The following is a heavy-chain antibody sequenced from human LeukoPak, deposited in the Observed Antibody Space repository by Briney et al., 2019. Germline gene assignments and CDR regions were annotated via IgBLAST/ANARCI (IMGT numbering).Heavy chain of an antibody. CDR1: GYTLTSYG. V-gene: IGHV1-18*01. CDR2: ISVYNGNT. J-gene: IGHJ4*02. D-gene: IGHD2-8*02. CDR3: ARSQSTGGYPPGGY. Sequence: ASVKVSCKASGYTLTSYGISWVRQAPGQGLEWMGWISVYNGNTNYVQKLQGRVTMTTDTSTSTAYMELRSLRSDDTAVYYCARSQSTGGYPPGGYWGQGTLVTVSS.